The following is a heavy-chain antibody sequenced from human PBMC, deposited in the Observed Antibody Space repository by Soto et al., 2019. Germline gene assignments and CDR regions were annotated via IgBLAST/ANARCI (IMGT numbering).Heavy chain of an antibody. CDR3: ARDSPNIVATQGGDAFDI. CDR2: ISAYNGNT. Sequence: ASVNVSCKSSGYTFTSYCISWVRQAPGQGLEWMGWISAYNGNTNYAQKLQGRVTMTTDTSTSTAYMELRSLRSDDTAVYYCARDSPNIVATQGGDAFDIWGQGTMVTVSS. J-gene: IGHJ3*02. V-gene: IGHV1-18*01. D-gene: IGHD5-12*01. CDR1: GYTFTSYC.